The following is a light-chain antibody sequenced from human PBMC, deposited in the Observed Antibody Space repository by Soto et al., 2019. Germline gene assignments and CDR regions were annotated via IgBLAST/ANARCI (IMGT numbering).Light chain of an antibody. J-gene: IGKJ1*01. V-gene: IGKV1-27*01. CDR2: VAS. Sequence: DIQMTQSPSSLSASVGDRVTITCRASQGISNHLAWYQQQPGKVPKLLIYVASTLQSGVLSRFSGSGSGTDFTLTISSLQPEDVATYYCQKYNSAPWTFGQGTKVEIK. CDR1: QGISNH. CDR3: QKYNSAPWT.